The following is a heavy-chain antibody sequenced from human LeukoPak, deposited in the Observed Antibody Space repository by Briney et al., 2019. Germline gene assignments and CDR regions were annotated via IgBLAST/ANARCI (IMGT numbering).Heavy chain of an antibody. CDR1: GGSFSGYY. V-gene: IGHV4-34*01. CDR2: INHSGST. Sequence: KPSETLSLTCAVYGGSFSGYYWSWIRQPPGKGLEWIGEINHSGSTNYNPSLKSRVTISVDTSKNQFSLKLSSVTAADTAVYCCARYGVVYYYYYMDVWGKGTTVTVSS. D-gene: IGHD3-10*01. J-gene: IGHJ6*03. CDR3: ARYGVVYYYYYMDV.